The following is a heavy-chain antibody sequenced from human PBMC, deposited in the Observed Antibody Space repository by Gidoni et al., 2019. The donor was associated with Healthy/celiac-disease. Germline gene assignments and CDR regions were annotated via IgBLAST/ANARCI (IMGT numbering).Heavy chain of an antibody. Sequence: VQLVQSGAEVKKPGASVKVSCKVSGYTLTELSMHWVRQAPGKGLEWIGGFDPEYGETIYAQNFQGRVTMTEDSSTDTAYMELSSLRSEDTAVYYCATGGGSYRENWFDPWGQGTLVTVSS. CDR1: GYTLTELS. CDR2: FDPEYGET. D-gene: IGHD1-26*01. J-gene: IGHJ5*02. V-gene: IGHV1-24*01. CDR3: ATGGGSYRENWFDP.